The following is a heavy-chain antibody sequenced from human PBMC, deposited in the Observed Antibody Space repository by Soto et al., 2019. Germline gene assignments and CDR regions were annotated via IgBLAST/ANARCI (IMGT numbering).Heavy chain of an antibody. CDR1: GFTFRNYG. D-gene: IGHD3-3*01. V-gene: IGHV3-30*18. CDR3: AKAFCSGQDEAGIDV. J-gene: IGHJ6*02. CDR2: ISYDGSNK. Sequence: QVQLVESGGGVVQPGRSLRLSCAASGFTFRNYGIHWVRQAPGEGLEWVALISYDGSNKYYSASVKGRFTISRDNSKNMVSMQMNSLRGEDTAAYYCAKAFCSGQDEAGIDVWGQGTTVTVSS.